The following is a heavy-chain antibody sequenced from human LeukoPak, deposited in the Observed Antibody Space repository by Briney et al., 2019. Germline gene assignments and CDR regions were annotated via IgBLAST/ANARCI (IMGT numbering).Heavy chain of an antibody. J-gene: IGHJ1*01. D-gene: IGHD3-22*01. Sequence: ASVKVSCKASGYTFTSYYMHWVRQAPGQGLEWMGIINPSGGSTSYAQKFQGRVTMTRDTSTSTVYMELSSLRSEDTAVYYCARDSYCDSSGLTKAEYFQHWGQGTLVTVSS. V-gene: IGHV1-46*01. CDR3: ARDSYCDSSGLTKAEYFQH. CDR2: INPSGGST. CDR1: GYTFTSYY.